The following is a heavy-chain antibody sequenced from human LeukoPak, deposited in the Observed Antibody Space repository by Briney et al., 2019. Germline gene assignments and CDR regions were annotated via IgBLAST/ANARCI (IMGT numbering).Heavy chain of an antibody. J-gene: IGHJ5*02. CDR1: GGSISSYY. CDR2: IYTSGST. Sequence: SETLSLTCTVSGGSISSYYWSWIRQPAGKGLEWIGRIYTSGSTNYNPSLKSRVTMSVDTSKNQISLKLSSVTAADTAVYYCARSLSPYYDFWSGYYPNWFDPWGQGTLVTVSS. D-gene: IGHD3-3*01. V-gene: IGHV4-4*07. CDR3: ARSLSPYYDFWSGYYPNWFDP.